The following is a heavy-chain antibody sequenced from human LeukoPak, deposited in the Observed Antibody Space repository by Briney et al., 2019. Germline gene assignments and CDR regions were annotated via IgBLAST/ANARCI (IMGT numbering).Heavy chain of an antibody. Sequence: GRSLTLSWAAAGFSFSNYAIVWGRPAPGKGLDWVSAIPSDGRTFYAPSVRGRVTISNDNSQITPYLQMNSLGAEDTAVYYCSREGRPGALDRWGEGPLVTVSS. J-gene: IGHJ5*02. CDR1: GFSFSNYA. CDR2: IPSDGRT. V-gene: IGHV3-23*01. D-gene: IGHD3-10*01. CDR3: SREGRPGALDR.